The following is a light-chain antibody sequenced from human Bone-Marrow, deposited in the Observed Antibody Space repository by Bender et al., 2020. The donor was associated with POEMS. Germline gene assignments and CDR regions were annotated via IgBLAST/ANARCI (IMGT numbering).Light chain of an antibody. V-gene: IGLV1-44*01. Sequence: QSVLTQRPSASGTPGQRVTISCSGSSSNIGTNPVNWYQQLPGTAPKLLIYINNQRPSGVPDRFSGSKSGTSASLAISSLQSEDDADYYCAAWEDSLNGWVFGGGTKLTVL. CDR1: SSNIGTNP. CDR3: AAWEDSLNGWV. CDR2: INN. J-gene: IGLJ3*02.